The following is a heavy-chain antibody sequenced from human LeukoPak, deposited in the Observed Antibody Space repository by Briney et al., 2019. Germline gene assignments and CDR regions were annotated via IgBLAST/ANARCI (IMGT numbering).Heavy chain of an antibody. J-gene: IGHJ4*02. CDR2: IYSGST. CDR3: ASSASFHYFDH. D-gene: IGHD3-10*01. Sequence: SETLPLTCTVSGGSVSSFYWSWIRQPPGKGLECIGYIYSGSTNYNPSLKSRVTISVDTSKNQFSLKLSSVTAADTAVYYCASSASFHYFDHWGQGTLVTVSS. V-gene: IGHV4-59*08. CDR1: GGSVSSFY.